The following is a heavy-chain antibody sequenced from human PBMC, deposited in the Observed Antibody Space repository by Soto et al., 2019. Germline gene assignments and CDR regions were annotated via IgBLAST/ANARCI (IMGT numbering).Heavy chain of an antibody. Sequence: QVQLVQSGAEVKKPGSSVKVSCKASGGTFSSYAISWVRQAPGQGLEWMGGIIPIFDTANYAQKFQGRVTITADESTSTAYMELSSLRSEDTAVYYCARSRVTYYYDRSAFEIWGQGTMVTVSS. CDR3: ARSRVTYYYDRSAFEI. J-gene: IGHJ3*02. D-gene: IGHD3-22*01. CDR1: GGTFSSYA. CDR2: IIPIFDTA. V-gene: IGHV1-69*01.